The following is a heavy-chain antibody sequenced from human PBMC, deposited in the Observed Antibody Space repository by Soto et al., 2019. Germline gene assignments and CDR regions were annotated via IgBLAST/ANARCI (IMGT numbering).Heavy chain of an antibody. V-gene: IGHV3-30*18. CDR2: ISYDGSNK. CDR3: AKDGYYDYVWGSRSGMDV. J-gene: IGHJ6*02. CDR1: GFTFSSYG. D-gene: IGHD3-16*01. Sequence: GGSLRLSCAASGFTFSSYGMHWVRQAPGKGLEWVAVISYDGSNKYYADSVKGRFTISRDNSKNTLYLQMNSLRAEDTAVYYCAKDGYYDYVWGSRSGMDVWGQGTTVTVSS.